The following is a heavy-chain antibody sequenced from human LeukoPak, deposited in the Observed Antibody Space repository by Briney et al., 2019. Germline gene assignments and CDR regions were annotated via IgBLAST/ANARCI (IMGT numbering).Heavy chain of an antibody. CDR3: ARAPSEIGGYYPEYFRH. J-gene: IGHJ1*01. CDR1: GFTFSSYW. D-gene: IGHD3-22*01. V-gene: IGHV3-74*01. Sequence: GGSLRLSCAASGFTFSSYWMHWVRQAPGKGLVWVSRIKSDGSTNYADSVKGRFTIYRDNAKNTVSLQMSSLRAEDTGVYYCARAPSEIGGYYPEYFRHWGQGTLVTVSS. CDR2: IKSDGST.